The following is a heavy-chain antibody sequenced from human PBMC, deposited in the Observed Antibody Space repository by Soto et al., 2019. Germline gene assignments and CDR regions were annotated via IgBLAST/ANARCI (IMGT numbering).Heavy chain of an antibody. CDR2: IIPIYGTA. D-gene: IGHD5-18*01. V-gene: IGHV1-69*13. CDR3: ARDPPGYSYGIAFDY. Sequence: GASVKVSCKASGCTFSSYAISWVRQAPGQGLEWMGGIIPIYGTANYAQKLQGRVTITADESTSTAYMELSSLRSEDTAVYYCARDPPGYSYGIAFDYWGQGTLVTVSS. CDR1: GCTFSSYA. J-gene: IGHJ4*02.